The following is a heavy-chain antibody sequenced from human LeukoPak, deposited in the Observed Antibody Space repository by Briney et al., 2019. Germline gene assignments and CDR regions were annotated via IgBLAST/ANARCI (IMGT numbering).Heavy chain of an antibody. J-gene: IGHJ6*03. CDR2: IYYSGSP. V-gene: IGHV4-59*01. CDR3: ARDGLPPYYDYYMYV. CDR1: GGSISSYY. Sequence: SETLSLTCTVSGGSISSYYWSWIRQPPGKGLEWIGYIYYSGSPNYNPSLKSRVTISVDTSKNQLYLKLSSVTAADTAVYYCARDGLPPYYDYYMYVWGKGTTVTVSS.